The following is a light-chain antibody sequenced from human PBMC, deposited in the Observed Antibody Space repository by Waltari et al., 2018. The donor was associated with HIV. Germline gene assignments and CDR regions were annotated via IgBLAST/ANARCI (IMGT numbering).Light chain of an antibody. CDR1: TSVLYSSNNKNY. J-gene: IGKJ1*01. CDR3: QQYYSTPWT. CDR2: WAS. V-gene: IGKV4-1*01. Sequence: DIVMTQSPDSLVLSLAEWATINSKSSTSVLYSSNNKNYLAWYQQKPGQPPKLLIYWASTRESGVPDRFSGSGSGTDFTLTISSLQAEDVAVYYCQQYYSTPWTFGQGTKVEIK.